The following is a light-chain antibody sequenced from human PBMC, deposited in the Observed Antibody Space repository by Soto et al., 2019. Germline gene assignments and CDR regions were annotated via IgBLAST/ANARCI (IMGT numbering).Light chain of an antibody. V-gene: IGKV3-11*01. Sequence: EIVLTQSPATLSLSPGERTTLSCRASRSDSSYLAWYQQKPGQAPRLLIYDASNRATGIPARFSGSGSGTDFTLTISSLEPEDFAVYYCQQRSNWPPTFGQGTKLEIK. J-gene: IGKJ2*01. CDR1: RSDSSY. CDR3: QQRSNWPPT. CDR2: DAS.